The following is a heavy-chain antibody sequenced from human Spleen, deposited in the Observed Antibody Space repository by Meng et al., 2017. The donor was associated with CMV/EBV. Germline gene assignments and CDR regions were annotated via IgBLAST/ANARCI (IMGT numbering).Heavy chain of an antibody. CDR1: GFIISRDS. J-gene: IGHJ6*02. Sequence: GESLKISCAASGFIISRDSMHWVRQAPGEGLEWVAVISYDGSNEYYADYVKGRFTISSDNSKNTLYLQMNSLRAEDTADYYFARGSLGEHDFWSGYFIYYGIDVWGQGTTVTVSS. D-gene: IGHD3-3*01. CDR3: ARGSLGEHDFWSGYFIYYGIDV. V-gene: IGHV3-30*04. CDR2: ISYDGSNE.